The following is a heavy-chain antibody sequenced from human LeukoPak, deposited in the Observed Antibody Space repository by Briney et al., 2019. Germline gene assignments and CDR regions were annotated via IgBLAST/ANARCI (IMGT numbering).Heavy chain of an antibody. Sequence: GGSLRLSCAASGFTFSSYEMNWVRQAPGKGLEWVSYISSSGSTIYYADSVKGRFTVSRDNAKNSLYLQMNSLRAEDTAVYYCARAYTGGYNSWGQGTLVTVSS. J-gene: IGHJ4*02. V-gene: IGHV3-48*03. D-gene: IGHD1-26*01. CDR1: GFTFSSYE. CDR2: ISSSGSTI. CDR3: ARAYTGGYNS.